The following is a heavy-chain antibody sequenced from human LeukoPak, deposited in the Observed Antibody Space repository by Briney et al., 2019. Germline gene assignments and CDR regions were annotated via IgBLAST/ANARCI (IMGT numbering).Heavy chain of an antibody. Sequence: GSLRLSCAASGFTFRSHWMHWVRQAPGKGLVWVSRIESNGNTKMYADSVRGRFTISRDNAKNTLSLQMNSLRAEDTAVYYCAREHRGAGATVDYWGQGILVTVSS. CDR3: AREHRGAGATVDY. J-gene: IGHJ4*02. CDR2: IESNGNTK. D-gene: IGHD1-26*01. V-gene: IGHV3-74*03. CDR1: GFTFRSHW.